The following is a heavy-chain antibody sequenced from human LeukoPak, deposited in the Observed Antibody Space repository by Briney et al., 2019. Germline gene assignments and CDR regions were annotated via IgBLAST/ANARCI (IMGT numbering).Heavy chain of an antibody. CDR1: GGTFSSYA. D-gene: IGHD3-10*01. CDR3: ASITMVRGVISYFQH. J-gene: IGHJ1*01. Sequence: SVKVSCKASGGTFSSYAISWVRPAPGQGLEWMGGIIPIFGTANYAQKFQGRVTITADKSTSTAYMELSSLRSEDTAVYYCASITMVRGVISYFQHWGQGTLVTVSS. CDR2: IIPIFGTA. V-gene: IGHV1-69*06.